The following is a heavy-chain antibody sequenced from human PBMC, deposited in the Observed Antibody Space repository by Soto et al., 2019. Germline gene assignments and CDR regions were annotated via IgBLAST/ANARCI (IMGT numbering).Heavy chain of an antibody. J-gene: IGHJ4*02. D-gene: IGHD3-10*01. CDR3: ARDYYASGSHDH. CDR1: GFAFSNYW. CDR2: IKQDGSDK. V-gene: IGHV3-7*01. Sequence: EVQLVESGGGLVQPGGSLRLSCAASGFAFSNYWMTWVRQAPGEGLEWVGNIKQDGSDKYYGDSVKGRFSISRDNAKNSLYLQMNSLRAEDTAVYYCARDYYASGSHDHCGQGTLVTVSS.